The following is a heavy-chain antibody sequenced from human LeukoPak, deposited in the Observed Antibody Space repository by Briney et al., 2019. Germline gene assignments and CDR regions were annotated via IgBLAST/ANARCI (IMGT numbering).Heavy chain of an antibody. V-gene: IGHV4-59*01. CDR3: ARAPDGLGYSSSQDAFDI. CDR1: GGSISSYY. J-gene: IGHJ3*02. D-gene: IGHD6-13*01. Sequence: SEALSLTCTVSGGSISSYYWSWIRQPPGKGLEWIGYIYYSGSTNYNPSLKSRVTLSVDTSKNQFSLKLSSVTAADTAVYYCARAPDGLGYSSSQDAFDIWGQGTMVTVSS. CDR2: IYYSGST.